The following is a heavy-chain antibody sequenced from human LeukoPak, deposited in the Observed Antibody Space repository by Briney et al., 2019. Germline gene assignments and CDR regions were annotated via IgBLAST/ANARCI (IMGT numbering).Heavy chain of an antibody. D-gene: IGHD6-13*01. J-gene: IGHJ3*02. CDR2: INHSGST. CDR3: ATRIAGYRAFDI. CDR1: GGSFSGYY. Sequence: WETLSLTCAVYGGSFSGYYWSWIRQPPGKGLEWIGEINHSGSTNYNPSLKSRVTISVDTSKNQFSLKLSSVTAADTAVYYCATRIAGYRAFDIWGQGTMVTVSS. V-gene: IGHV4-34*01.